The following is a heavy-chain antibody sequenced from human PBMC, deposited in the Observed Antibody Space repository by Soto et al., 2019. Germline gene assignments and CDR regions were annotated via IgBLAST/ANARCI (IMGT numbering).Heavy chain of an antibody. D-gene: IGHD5-12*01. CDR3: ATGLSGYSGYGGRGGDY. CDR1: GYTLTELS. CDR2: FDPEDGET. V-gene: IGHV1-24*01. Sequence: ASVKVSCKVSGYTLTELSMHWVRQAPGKGLEWMGGFDPEDGETIYAQKFQGRVTMTEDTSTDTAYMELSSLRSEDTAVYYCATGLSGYSGYGGRGGDYWGQGTLVTVSS. J-gene: IGHJ4*02.